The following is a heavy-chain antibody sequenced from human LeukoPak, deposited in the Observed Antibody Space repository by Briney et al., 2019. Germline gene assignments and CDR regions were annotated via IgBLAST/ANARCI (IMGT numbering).Heavy chain of an antibody. Sequence: AGRSLRPSYTASGLTFTTSGFNWVRQAPGKRLRWVASIGPTGSDRYHADSIKGRFTISRDNANNFLYLQMNSLRAEDTAVYYCATETNGRHYDYWGQGTLLTVSS. D-gene: IGHD1-14*01. CDR1: GLTFTTSG. J-gene: IGHJ4*02. V-gene: IGHV3-21*06. CDR2: IGPTGSDR. CDR3: ATETNGRHYDY.